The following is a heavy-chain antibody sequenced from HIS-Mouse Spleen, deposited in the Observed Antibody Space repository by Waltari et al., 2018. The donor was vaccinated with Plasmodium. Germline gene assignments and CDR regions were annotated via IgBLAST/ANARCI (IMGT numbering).Heavy chain of an antibody. CDR3: ARDSIAVAGHWFDP. CDR1: GGTFSSYA. CDR2: IIPILGIA. V-gene: IGHV1-69*04. D-gene: IGHD6-19*01. Sequence: QVQLVQSGAEVKKPGSSVKVSCKASGGTFSSYAISWVRQAPGQGLEWMGRIIPILGIANYEQKVQGRVTITADKSTSTAYMELSSLRSEDTAVYYCARDSIAVAGHWFDPWGQGTLVTVSS. J-gene: IGHJ5*02.